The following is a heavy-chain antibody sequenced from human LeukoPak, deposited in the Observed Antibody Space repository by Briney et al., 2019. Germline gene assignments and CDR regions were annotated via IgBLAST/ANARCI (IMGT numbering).Heavy chain of an antibody. D-gene: IGHD1-1*01. CDR1: GGSFSGYY. J-gene: IGHJ4*02. Sequence: SETLSLTCAVYGGSFSGYYWSWIRQPPGKGLEWIGEINHSGSTNYNPSLKSRVTISVDTSKNQFSLKLSSVTAADTAVYYCATRTGYWSQGTLVTVSS. CDR3: ATRTGY. V-gene: IGHV4-34*01. CDR2: INHSGST.